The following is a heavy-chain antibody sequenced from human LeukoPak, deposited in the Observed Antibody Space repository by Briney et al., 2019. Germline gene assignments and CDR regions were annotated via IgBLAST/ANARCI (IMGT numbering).Heavy chain of an antibody. Sequence: GGSLRLSCAASGFTFSSYSMNWVRQAPGKGLEWVSSISSSSSYIYYADSVKGRFSISRDNAKNSLHLQMNSLRVEDTAVYHCAKMYSSGWYWYAFDIWGQGTMVTVSS. CDR1: GFTFSSYS. J-gene: IGHJ3*02. CDR3: AKMYSSGWYWYAFDI. V-gene: IGHV3-21*01. D-gene: IGHD6-19*01. CDR2: ISSSSSYI.